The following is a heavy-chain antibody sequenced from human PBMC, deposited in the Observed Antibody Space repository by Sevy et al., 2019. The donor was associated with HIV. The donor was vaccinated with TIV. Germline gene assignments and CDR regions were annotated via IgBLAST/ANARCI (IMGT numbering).Heavy chain of an antibody. CDR3: ARDQAYDSSGQYGDFDY. J-gene: IGHJ4*02. D-gene: IGHD3-22*01. CDR2: ISSSGSTI. V-gene: IGHV3-11*01. Sequence: GGSLRLSCAASGFTFSDYYMSWIRQAPGKGLEWVSYISSSGSTIYYADSVKGRFTISRDSAKNSLYLQMNSLRAEDTAVYYCARDQAYDSSGQYGDFDYWGQGTLVTVSS. CDR1: GFTFSDYY.